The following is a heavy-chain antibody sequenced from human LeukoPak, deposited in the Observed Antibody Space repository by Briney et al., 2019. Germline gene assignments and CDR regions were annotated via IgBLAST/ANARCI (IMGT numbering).Heavy chain of an antibody. V-gene: IGHV4-34*01. Sequence: NPSETLSLTCAVYGGSFSGYYWSWIRQPPGKGLEWIGEINHSGSTNYNPSLKSRVTISVDTSKNQFSLKLSSVTAADTAVYYCAREIAVAGYNWFDPWGQGTLVTVSS. CDR2: INHSGST. CDR1: GGSFSGYY. J-gene: IGHJ5*02. D-gene: IGHD6-19*01. CDR3: AREIAVAGYNWFDP.